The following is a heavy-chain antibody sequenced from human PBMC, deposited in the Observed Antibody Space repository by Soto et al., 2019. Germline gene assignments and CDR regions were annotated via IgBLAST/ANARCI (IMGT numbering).Heavy chain of an antibody. CDR2: IYYSGST. CDR1: GGSISSYY. CDR3: ARAPVLTGSHFDY. V-gene: IGHV4-59*01. J-gene: IGHJ4*02. D-gene: IGHD3-9*01. Sequence: QVQLQESGPGLVKPSETLSLTCTVSGGSISSYYWSWIRQPPGKGLEWIGYIYYSGSTNYNPSLKSRVTISVDTSKNQFSLKLSSVTAADTAVYYCARAPVLTGSHFDYWGQGTLVTVSS.